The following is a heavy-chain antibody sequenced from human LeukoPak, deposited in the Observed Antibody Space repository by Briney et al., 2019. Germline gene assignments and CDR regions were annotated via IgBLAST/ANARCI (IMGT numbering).Heavy chain of an antibody. CDR3: ARDIGGSYTAIDY. CDR2: ISSSSSII. J-gene: IGHJ4*02. D-gene: IGHD1-26*01. Sequence: GGPLRLSCAASGFTFSTYSMNWVRQAPGKGLEWVSFISSSSSIINYVDSVRGRFTISRDNAKNSLYLQMNSLRAEDTAVYYCARDIGGSYTAIDYWGQGTLVTVSS. V-gene: IGHV3-48*04. CDR1: GFTFSTYS.